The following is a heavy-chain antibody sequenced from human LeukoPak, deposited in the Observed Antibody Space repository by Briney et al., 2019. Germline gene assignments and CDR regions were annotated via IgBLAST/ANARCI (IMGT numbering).Heavy chain of an antibody. D-gene: IGHD2-15*01. J-gene: IGHJ4*02. CDR2: ISGSGGST. Sequence: GGSLRLSCAASGFTFSSYAMSWVRQAPGKGLEWVSAISGSGGSTYYADSVKGRFTISRDNSRNTLYLQMNSLRAEDTAVYYCARDPGYCSGGSCLIFDYWGQGTLVTGSS. V-gene: IGHV3-23*01. CDR3: ARDPGYCSGGSCLIFDY. CDR1: GFTFSSYA.